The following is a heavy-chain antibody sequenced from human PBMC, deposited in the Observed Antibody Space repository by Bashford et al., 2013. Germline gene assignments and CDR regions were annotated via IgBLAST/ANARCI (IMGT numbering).Heavy chain of an antibody. J-gene: IGHJ4*02. V-gene: IGHV4-39*01. CDR3: ARHPWTYSNYVFLPFDY. D-gene: IGHD4-11*01. CDR2: IYYSGST. CDR1: GGSISSSSYY. Sequence: SSETLSLTCTVSGGSISSSSYYWGWDPPAPTGRGLEWIGSIYYSGSTYYNPSLKSRVTISVDTSKNQFSLKLSSVTAADTAVYYCARHPWTYSNYVFLPFDYWGQGTLVTVSS.